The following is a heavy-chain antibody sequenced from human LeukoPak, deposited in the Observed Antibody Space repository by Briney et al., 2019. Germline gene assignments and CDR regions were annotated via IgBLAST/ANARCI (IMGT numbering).Heavy chain of an antibody. Sequence: GGSLRLSCSASGFTFSSYAMHWVRQAPGKGREYVSAISSNGGSTYYADSVKGRFTISRDNSKNTLYLQMSSLRAEDTAVYYCVKVGKYYGSGSYKYYYGMDVWGKGTTVTVSS. CDR3: VKVGKYYGSGSYKYYYGMDV. V-gene: IGHV3-64D*06. D-gene: IGHD3-10*01. CDR1: GFTFSSYA. J-gene: IGHJ6*04. CDR2: ISSNGGST.